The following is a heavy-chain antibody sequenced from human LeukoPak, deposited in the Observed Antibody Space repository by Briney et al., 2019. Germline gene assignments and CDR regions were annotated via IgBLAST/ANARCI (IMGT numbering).Heavy chain of an antibody. CDR2: TIPMIGKP. Sequence: GASVKVSCKVLGGTFRAHAISWVRQAPGQGFEWVGGTIPMIGKPHYTQQVQGRMTITTYQSTSTVHMELSSLKSENTAVYFCARGECSTTFCNTNWFDPWGQGTLVTVSS. CDR3: ARGECSTTFCNTNWFDP. V-gene: IGHV1-69*05. J-gene: IGHJ5*02. CDR1: GGTFRAHA. D-gene: IGHD2/OR15-2a*01.